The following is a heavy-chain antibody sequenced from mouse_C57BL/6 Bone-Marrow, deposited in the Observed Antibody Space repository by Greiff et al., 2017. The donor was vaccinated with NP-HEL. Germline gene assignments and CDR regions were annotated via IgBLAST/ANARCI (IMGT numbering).Heavy chain of an antibody. CDR1: GYSITSGYY. Sequence: DVKLQESGPGLVKPSQSLSLTCSVTGYSITSGYYWNWIRQFPGNKLEWMGYISYDGSNNYNPSLKNRISITRDTSKNQFFLKLNSVTTEDTATYYCAREGIWGQGTTLTVSS. J-gene: IGHJ2*01. V-gene: IGHV3-6*01. CDR2: ISYDGSN. CDR3: AREGI.